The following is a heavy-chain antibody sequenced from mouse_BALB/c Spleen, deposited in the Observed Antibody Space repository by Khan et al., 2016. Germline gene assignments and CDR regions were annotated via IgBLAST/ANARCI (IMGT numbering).Heavy chain of an antibody. J-gene: IGHJ3*01. CDR2: INPDSGTI. CDR1: GFDFSRYW. V-gene: IGHV4-1*02. D-gene: IGHD1-1*01. CDR3: ARAGYYGYLVN. Sequence: EVQLQESGGGLVQPGGSLKVSCAAAGFDFSRYWMSWVRQAPGKGLEWIGEINPDSGTINYTPSLKVKFIISRDNAKNTLYLQMSKVRSEDTALYYCARAGYYGYLVNWGQGTLVTVSA.